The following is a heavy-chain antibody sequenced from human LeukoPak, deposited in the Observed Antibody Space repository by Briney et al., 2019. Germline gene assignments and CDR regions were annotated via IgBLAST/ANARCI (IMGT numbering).Heavy chain of an antibody. CDR2: IYYSGST. D-gene: IGHD3-3*01. CDR1: GGSISSYH. Sequence: SETLSLTCTVSGGSISSYHWSWIRQPPGKGLEWIGYIYYSGSTNYNPSLKSRVTISVDTSKNQFSLKLSSVTAADTAVYYCARPTNFWSGYYLYWGQGTLVTVSS. CDR3: ARPTNFWSGYYLY. J-gene: IGHJ4*02. V-gene: IGHV4-59*12.